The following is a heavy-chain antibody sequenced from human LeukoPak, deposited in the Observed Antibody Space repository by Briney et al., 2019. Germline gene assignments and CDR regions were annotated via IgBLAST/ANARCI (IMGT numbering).Heavy chain of an antibody. V-gene: IGHV3-15*01. J-gene: IGHJ5*02. Sequence: GGSLRLSCGASELTLSDAWMYWVRQAPGKGLECIGRIKSETDGGTADYIAPVKGRFTISRDDSTNTLFLQMSSLKTEDTAVYYCATLYRTDPWGQGTLVTVSS. CDR2: IKSETDGGTA. CDR3: ATLYRTDP. D-gene: IGHD4-11*01. CDR1: ELTLSDAW.